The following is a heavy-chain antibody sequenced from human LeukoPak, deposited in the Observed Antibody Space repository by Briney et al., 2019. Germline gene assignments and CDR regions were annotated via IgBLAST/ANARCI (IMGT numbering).Heavy chain of an antibody. CDR1: GESFSGYY. CDR2: INHSGST. D-gene: IGHD2-2*01. Sequence: PSETLSLTCAVYGESFSGYYWSWIRQPPGKGLEWIGEINHSGSTNYNPSLKSRVTISVDTSKNQFSLKLSSVTAADTAVYYCARVNKVAVPAHYGMDVWGRGTTVTVSS. V-gene: IGHV4-34*01. CDR3: ARVNKVAVPAHYGMDV. J-gene: IGHJ6*02.